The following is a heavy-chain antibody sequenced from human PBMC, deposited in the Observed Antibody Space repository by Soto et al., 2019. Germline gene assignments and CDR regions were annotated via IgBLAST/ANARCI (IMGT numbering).Heavy chain of an antibody. CDR2: ISAYNGNT. CDR1: GYTFTSYA. Sequence: GASVKVSCKASGYTFTSYAMHWVRQAPGQGLEWMGWISAYNGNTNYAQKLQGRVTMTTDTSTSTAYMELRSLRSDDTAVYYCASSGDPVGWFDPWGQGTLVTVSS. V-gene: IGHV1-18*01. J-gene: IGHJ5*02. D-gene: IGHD2-21*02. CDR3: ASSGDPVGWFDP.